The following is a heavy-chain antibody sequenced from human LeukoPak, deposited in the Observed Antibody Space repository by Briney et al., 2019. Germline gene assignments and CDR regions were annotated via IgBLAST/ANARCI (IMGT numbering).Heavy chain of an antibody. J-gene: IGHJ3*02. Sequence: PSETLSLTCTVSGGSISSYYWSWIRQPPGKGLEWIGYIYYSGSTNYNPSLKSRVTIPVDTSKNQFSLKLSSVTAADTAVYYCARLKGVLGAFDIWGQGTMVTVSS. CDR1: GGSISSYY. CDR2: IYYSGST. D-gene: IGHD2-8*01. CDR3: ARLKGVLGAFDI. V-gene: IGHV4-59*08.